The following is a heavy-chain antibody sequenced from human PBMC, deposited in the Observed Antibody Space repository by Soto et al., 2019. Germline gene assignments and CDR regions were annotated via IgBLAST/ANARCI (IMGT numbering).Heavy chain of an antibody. Sequence: VQLMEAGGGLVRPGGSLRLSCAASGFSFGDFYMNWVRLAPGRGLEWVSFISSSSITTYYADSVRGRFITSRDNAPKTLSLHMNNLSADDTAVYFCARETPYDIVPGYSKMYMDSWGPGTQVTV. D-gene: IGHD3-9*01. CDR3: ARETPYDIVPGYSKMYMDS. CDR2: ISSSSITT. CDR1: GFSFGDFY. V-gene: IGHV3-11*01. J-gene: IGHJ4*02.